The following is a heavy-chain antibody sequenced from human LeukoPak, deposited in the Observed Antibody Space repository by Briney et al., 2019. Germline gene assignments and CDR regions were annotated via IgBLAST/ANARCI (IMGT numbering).Heavy chain of an antibody. D-gene: IGHD1-7*01. Sequence: SETLSLTCTVSGYSISSGYYWGWIRQPPGKGLEWIGYIYYSGSTNYNPSLKSRVTISVDTSKNQFSLKLSSVTAADTAVYYCARQLRGYLDYWGQGTLVTVSS. CDR1: GYSISSGYY. CDR3: ARQLRGYLDY. J-gene: IGHJ4*02. V-gene: IGHV4-38-2*02. CDR2: IYYSGST.